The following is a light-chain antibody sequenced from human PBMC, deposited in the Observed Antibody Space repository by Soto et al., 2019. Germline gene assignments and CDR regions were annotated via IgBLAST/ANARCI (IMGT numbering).Light chain of an antibody. J-gene: IGKJ3*01. CDR2: WGS. CDR1: QSLLHSNGYNY. V-gene: IGKV2-28*01. Sequence: DIVMTQSPLSLPVTPGEPASISCRSSQSLLHSNGYNYLDWYLQKPGQSPQLLIYWGSNRASGVPDRFSGSGAGTDFTLIISRVDVEDVGVYYCMQALQSPLTFGPGTIVDIK. CDR3: MQALQSPLT.